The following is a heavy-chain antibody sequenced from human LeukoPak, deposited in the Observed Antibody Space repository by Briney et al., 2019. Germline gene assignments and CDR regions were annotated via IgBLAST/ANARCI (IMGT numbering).Heavy chain of an antibody. J-gene: IGHJ6*04. CDR2: TSASGGRT. Sequence: GGSLRLSCAASGFTFDSYDMSWVRQAPGKGLEWVSGTSASGGRTYYADSVKGRFTISRDNSKNTLYLQMNSLRAEGTAVYYCTLTLVRGRVYGMDVWGEGTTVTVSS. CDR3: TLTLVRGRVYGMDV. D-gene: IGHD3-10*01. CDR1: GFTFDSYD. V-gene: IGHV3-23*01.